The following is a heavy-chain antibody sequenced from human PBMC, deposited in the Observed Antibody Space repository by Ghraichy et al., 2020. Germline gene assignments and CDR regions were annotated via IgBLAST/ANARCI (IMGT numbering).Heavy chain of an antibody. V-gene: IGHV4-34*01. CDR2: INHSGST. CDR1: GGSFSGYY. CDR3: ARGNGPHDYGDYGGRWFDP. Sequence: SETLSLTCAVYGGSFSGYYWSWIRQPPGKGLEWIGEINHSGSTNYNPSLKSRVTISVDTSKNQFSLKLTSVTAADTAIYSCARGNGPHDYGDYGGRWFDPWGQGTLVTVSS. J-gene: IGHJ5*02. D-gene: IGHD4-17*01.